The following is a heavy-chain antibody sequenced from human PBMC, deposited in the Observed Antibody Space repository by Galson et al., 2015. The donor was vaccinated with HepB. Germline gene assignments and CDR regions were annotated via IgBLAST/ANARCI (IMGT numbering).Heavy chain of an antibody. Sequence: SLRLSCAASGFTFSTYWMHWVRQAPGKGLVWVSRINTDGSSTSYGDFVKGRFTISRDNAKNTLYLQMNSLRAEDTAVYYCAKGGDIVVVVAAPEFDYWGQGTLVTVSS. D-gene: IGHD2-15*01. CDR3: AKGGDIVVVVAAPEFDY. J-gene: IGHJ4*02. V-gene: IGHV3-74*01. CDR1: GFTFSTYW. CDR2: INTDGSST.